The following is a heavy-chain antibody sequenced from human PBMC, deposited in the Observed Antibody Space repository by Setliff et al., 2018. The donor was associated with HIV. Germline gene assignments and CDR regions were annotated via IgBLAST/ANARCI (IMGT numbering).Heavy chain of an antibody. Sequence: ASVKVSCKASGYTFTSYAMHWVRQAPGQRLEWMGWINAGNGNTKYSQKFQGRVTITRDTSASTAYMELSSLRSEDTAVYYCARGHVNYDSSGYSYYGMDVWGQGTTVTAP. V-gene: IGHV1-3*01. CDR1: GYTFTSYA. CDR2: INAGNGNT. D-gene: IGHD3-22*01. CDR3: ARGHVNYDSSGYSYYGMDV. J-gene: IGHJ6*02.